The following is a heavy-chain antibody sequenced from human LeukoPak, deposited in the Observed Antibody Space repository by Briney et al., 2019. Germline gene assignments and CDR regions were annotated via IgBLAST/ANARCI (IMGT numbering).Heavy chain of an antibody. CDR1: GYTFTSYD. V-gene: IGHV1-8*01. D-gene: IGHD6-19*01. Sequence: ASVKVSCKASGYTFTSYDINWVRQATGHGLEWMGWTNPNSGNTGNSQKFQGRVTMTTNTSISTAYTELSSLRSEDTAVYYCARETPGEIAVAANRYFDYWGQGTLVTVSS. CDR2: TNPNSGNT. J-gene: IGHJ4*02. CDR3: ARETPGEIAVAANRYFDY.